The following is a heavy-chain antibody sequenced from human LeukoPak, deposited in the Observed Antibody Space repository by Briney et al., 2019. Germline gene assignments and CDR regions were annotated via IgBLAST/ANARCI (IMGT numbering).Heavy chain of an antibody. CDR2: INHSGST. CDR1: GGSFSGYY. Sequence: QASETLSLTCAVYGGSFSGYYWSWIRQPPGKGLEWIGEINHSGSTNYNPSLKSRVTISVDTSKNQFSLKLSSVTAADTAVYYCARAEDYCSSTSCLRYAFDIWGQGTMVTVSS. V-gene: IGHV4-34*01. D-gene: IGHD2-2*01. J-gene: IGHJ3*02. CDR3: ARAEDYCSSTSCLRYAFDI.